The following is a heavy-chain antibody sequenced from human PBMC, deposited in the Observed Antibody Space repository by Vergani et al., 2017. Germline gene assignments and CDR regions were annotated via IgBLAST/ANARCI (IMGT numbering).Heavy chain of an antibody. CDR3: ARDQGGPYSYGSFDY. Sequence: QVQLQESGPGLVKPSQTLSLTCTVSGGSISSGSYYWSWIRQPAGKGLEWIGRIYTSGSTNYNPSLKSRVTISVDTSKNQFSLKLSSVTAADTAVYYCARDQGGPYSYGSFDYWGQGTLVTVSS. CDR1: GGSISSGSYY. D-gene: IGHD5-18*01. J-gene: IGHJ4*02. V-gene: IGHV4-61*02. CDR2: IYTSGST.